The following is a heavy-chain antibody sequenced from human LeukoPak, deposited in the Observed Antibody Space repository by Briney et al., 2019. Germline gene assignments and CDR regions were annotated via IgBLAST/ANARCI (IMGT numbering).Heavy chain of an antibody. V-gene: IGHV4-39*01. J-gene: IGHJ6*02. D-gene: IGHD4-17*01. CDR3: ARVTVTSYYYYGMDV. Sequence: PSETLSLTCTVSGGSISSSSYYWGWIRQPPGKGLEWVGSIYYSGSTYYNPSLKSRVTISVDTSKNQFSLKLSSVTAADTAVYYCARVTVTSYYYYGMDVWGQGTTVTVSS. CDR1: GGSISSSSYY. CDR2: IYYSGST.